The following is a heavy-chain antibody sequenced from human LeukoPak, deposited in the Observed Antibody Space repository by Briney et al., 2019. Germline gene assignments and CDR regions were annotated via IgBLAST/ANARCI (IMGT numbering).Heavy chain of an antibody. J-gene: IGHJ4*02. CDR3: AKDLHYWSGIDY. CDR2: IGGDGRS. Sequence: GGSLRLSCAASGFTFSRYWMSWVRQAPGKGLEWVSGIGGDGRSFYTDSVKGRFTISRDNSKNTLFLQMSSLTAEDTAIYYCAKDLHYWSGIDYWGQGTLVTVSS. D-gene: IGHD3-3*02. CDR1: GFTFSRYW. V-gene: IGHV3-23*01.